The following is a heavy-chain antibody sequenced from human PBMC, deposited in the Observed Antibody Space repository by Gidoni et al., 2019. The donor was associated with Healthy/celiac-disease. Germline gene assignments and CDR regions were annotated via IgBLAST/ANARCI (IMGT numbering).Heavy chain of an antibody. CDR1: GFSLSTSGVG. Sequence: QLTLKESGPTLVKPTQTLTLTCTFSGFSLSTSGVGVGWIRKPPGKALEWLALIYWNDDKRYSPSLKSRLTITKDTSKNQVVLTITNMDPVDTATYYCAHRGAGSGWPLFDYWGQGTLVTVSS. J-gene: IGHJ4*02. CDR3: AHRGAGSGWPLFDY. V-gene: IGHV2-5*01. D-gene: IGHD6-19*01. CDR2: IYWNDDK.